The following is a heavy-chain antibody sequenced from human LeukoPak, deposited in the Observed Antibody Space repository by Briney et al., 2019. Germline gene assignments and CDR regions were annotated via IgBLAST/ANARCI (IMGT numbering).Heavy chain of an antibody. J-gene: IGHJ3*02. Sequence: SVKVSCKASGGTFSSYAISWVRQAPGQGLEWMGGIIPIFGTANYAQKFQGRVTITADESTSTAYMELSSLRSEDTAVYYCARFLVRDPNDRYQLLYRYAFDIWGQGTMVTVSS. CDR2: IIPIFGTA. CDR3: ARFLVRDPNDRYQLLYRYAFDI. D-gene: IGHD2-2*02. CDR1: GGTFSSYA. V-gene: IGHV1-69*13.